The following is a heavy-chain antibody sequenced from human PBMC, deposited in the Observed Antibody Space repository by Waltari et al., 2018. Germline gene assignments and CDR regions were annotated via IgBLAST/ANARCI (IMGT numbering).Heavy chain of an antibody. CDR1: GGSVSSGSYS. Sequence: QVQLQESGPGLVKPSETLSLTCPVSGGSVSSGSYSWIWIRQPPGKGLEWIGYIYYSGSTNYNPSLKSRVTISVDTSKNQFSLKLSSVTAADTAVYYCARDRAYDSSGLGAFDIWGQGTMVTVSS. CDR2: IYYSGST. D-gene: IGHD3-22*01. J-gene: IGHJ3*02. CDR3: ARDRAYDSSGLGAFDI. V-gene: IGHV4-61*01.